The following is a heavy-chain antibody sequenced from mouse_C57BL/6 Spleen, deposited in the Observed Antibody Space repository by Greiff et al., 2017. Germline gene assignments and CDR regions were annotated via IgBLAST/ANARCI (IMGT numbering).Heavy chain of an antibody. CDR3: ARMIGGLCVYYFGC. CDR1: GYTFTSYW. CDR2: IDPSDSYT. Sequence: VQLQQPGAELVKPGASVKLSCKASGYTFTSYWMQWVKQRPGQGLEWIGEIDPSDSYTNYNQKFKGKATLTVDTSSSTAYMQLSSLTSEDSAVYYCARMIGGLCVYYFGCWGQGTTVTGAS. J-gene: IGHJ2*01. V-gene: IGHV1-50*01. D-gene: IGHD1-1*02.